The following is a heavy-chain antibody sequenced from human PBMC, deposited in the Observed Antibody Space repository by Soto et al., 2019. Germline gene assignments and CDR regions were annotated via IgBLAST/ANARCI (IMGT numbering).Heavy chain of an antibody. Sequence: QTGGSLRLSCVASGFTFDDYAVHWVRQGPGKGLEWVSGISGDSGTIGYGDSVKGRFTISRDNAKNSLLLRLNSLRTEDTAVYYCARGLGSFFTFDLWGLGTLVTVSS. V-gene: IGHV3-9*01. CDR3: ARGLGSFFTFDL. D-gene: IGHD6-6*01. CDR2: ISGDSGTI. CDR1: GFTFDDYA. J-gene: IGHJ4*02.